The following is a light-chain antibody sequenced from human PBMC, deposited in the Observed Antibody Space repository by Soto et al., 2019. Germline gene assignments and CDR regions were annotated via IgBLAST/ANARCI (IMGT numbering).Light chain of an antibody. CDR3: QHYNSFPYT. CDR1: QSISSY. V-gene: IGKV1-39*01. Sequence: DIQMTRSPSSLSASVGDRVTITCRESQSISSYLNWYQQKPGKAPKLLIYVAFTLESGVRSMFSGSGAGTECTRTISSLQPDDVATDYCQHYNSFPYTFGQGTQVDIK. J-gene: IGKJ2*01. CDR2: VAF.